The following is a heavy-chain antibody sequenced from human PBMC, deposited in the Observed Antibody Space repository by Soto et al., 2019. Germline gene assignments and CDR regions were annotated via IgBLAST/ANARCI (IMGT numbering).Heavy chain of an antibody. CDR2: ISSGSTTI. Sequence: EVQQVESGGDLVQPGGSLRLSCAASGCTFSTYSMNWVRLAPGKGLEWISYISSGSTTIYYADSVRGRFTISRDNAKNSLYLQMNSLRAEDTAVYYCAREPYCSGGSCYSFSREYYYYMDVWGKGTTVTVSS. V-gene: IGHV3-48*01. CDR1: GCTFSTYS. J-gene: IGHJ6*03. CDR3: AREPYCSGGSCYSFSREYYYYMDV. D-gene: IGHD2-15*01.